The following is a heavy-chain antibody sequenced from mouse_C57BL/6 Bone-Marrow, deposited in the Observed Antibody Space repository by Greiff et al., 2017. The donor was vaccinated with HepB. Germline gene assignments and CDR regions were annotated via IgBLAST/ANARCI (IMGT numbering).Heavy chain of an antibody. CDR2: ISSGGDYI. J-gene: IGHJ1*03. CDR3: TRDYYGRSPWWYFDV. CDR1: GFTFSSYA. D-gene: IGHD1-1*01. Sequence: EVKLVESGEGLVKPGGSLKLSCAASGFTFSSYAMSWVRQTPEKRLEWVAYISSGGDYIYYADTVKGRFTISRDNARNTLYLQMSSLKSEDTAMYYCTRDYYGRSPWWYFDVWGTGTTVTVSS. V-gene: IGHV5-9-1*02.